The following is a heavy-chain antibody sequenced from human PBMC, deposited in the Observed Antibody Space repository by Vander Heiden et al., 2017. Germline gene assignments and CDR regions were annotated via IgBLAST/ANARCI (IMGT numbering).Heavy chain of an antibody. D-gene: IGHD3-3*01. Sequence: QVQLQQWGAGLLKPSETLSLTCAVSGGSFSGYYWSWIRQPPGKGLEWIGEINHSGSTNYNPSLKSRVTISVDTSKNQFSLKLSSVTAADTAVYYCARDRFLEWLPYYYGMDVWGQGTTVTVSS. V-gene: IGHV4-34*01. J-gene: IGHJ6*02. CDR1: GGSFSGYY. CDR2: INHSGST. CDR3: ARDRFLEWLPYYYGMDV.